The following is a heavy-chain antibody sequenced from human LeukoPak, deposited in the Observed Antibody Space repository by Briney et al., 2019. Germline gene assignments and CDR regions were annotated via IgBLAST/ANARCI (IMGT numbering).Heavy chain of an antibody. CDR1: GYTFTGYY. J-gene: IGHJ4*02. CDR3: ARGPAWGPYYFDY. V-gene: IGHV1-2*02. D-gene: IGHD3-16*01. CDR2: INPNSGGT. Sequence: ASVKVSCKASGYTFTGYYMHWVRQAPGQGLEWMGWINPNSGGTNYALKFQGRVTMTRDTSISTAYMELSRLRSDDTAVYYCARGPAWGPYYFDYWGQGTLVTVSS.